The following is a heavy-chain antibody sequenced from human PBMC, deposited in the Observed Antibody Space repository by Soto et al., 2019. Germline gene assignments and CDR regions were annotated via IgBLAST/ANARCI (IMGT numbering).Heavy chain of an antibody. J-gene: IGHJ4*02. CDR3: AKDVTGKDTRGKLRFLEWLSGGGFDY. D-gene: IGHD3-3*01. V-gene: IGHV3-23*01. Sequence: PGGSLRLSCAASGFTFSSYAMSWVRQAPGKGLEWVSAISGSGGSTYYADSVKGRFTISRDNSKNTLYLQMNSLRAEDTAVYYCAKDVTGKDTRGKLRFLEWLSGGGFDYWGQGTLVTAPQ. CDR2: ISGSGGST. CDR1: GFTFSSYA.